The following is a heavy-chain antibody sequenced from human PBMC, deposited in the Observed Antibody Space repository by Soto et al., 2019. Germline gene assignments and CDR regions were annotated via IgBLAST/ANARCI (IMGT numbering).Heavy chain of an antibody. CDR1: GYSFTAFY. CDR3: ARGRGGGTTDS. J-gene: IGHJ5*01. Sequence: QAQLVQSGAEVKKPGASVRVSCKASGYSFTAFYIHWVRQATGQGLEWMGWMNPKNGVAKYAQKFQGRVTMTRDTSISTAYMEVRSLRSDVTAGYYCARGRGGGTTDSWGHGTLVIVSS. CDR2: MNPKNGVA. V-gene: IGHV1-2*02. D-gene: IGHD1-7*01.